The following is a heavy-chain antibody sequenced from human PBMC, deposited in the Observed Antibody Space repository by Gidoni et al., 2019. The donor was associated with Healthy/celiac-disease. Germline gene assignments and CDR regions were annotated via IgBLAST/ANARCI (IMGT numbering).Heavy chain of an antibody. J-gene: IGHJ4*02. CDR3: AKDRVEMATYYFDY. Sequence: EVQLVESGGGLVQPGRSLRLSCAASGFTFDDFAMHWVRQAPGKGLEWVSGISWNSGSIGYADSVKGRFTISRDNAKNSLYLQMNSLRAEDTALYYCAKDRVEMATYYFDYWGQGTLVTVSS. D-gene: IGHD5-12*01. CDR2: ISWNSGSI. CDR1: GFTFDDFA. V-gene: IGHV3-9*01.